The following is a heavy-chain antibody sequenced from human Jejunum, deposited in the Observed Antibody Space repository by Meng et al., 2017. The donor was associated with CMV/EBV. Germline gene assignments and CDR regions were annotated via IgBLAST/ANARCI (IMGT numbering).Heavy chain of an antibody. Sequence: CPFSGFSISSVYHWVWIRQPPGKGLEWIGSVYHSGSSYQNPSLKSRVTILVDTSKNQFSLSLNSVTAADTAVYYCARRSSHFNYWGQGLLVTVSS. CDR1: GFSISSVYH. J-gene: IGHJ4*02. D-gene: IGHD3-10*01. CDR3: ARRSSHFNY. CDR2: VYHSGSS. V-gene: IGHV4-38-2*01.